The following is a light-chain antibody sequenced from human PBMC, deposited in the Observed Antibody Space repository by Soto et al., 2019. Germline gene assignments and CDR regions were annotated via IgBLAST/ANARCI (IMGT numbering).Light chain of an antibody. CDR1: QGISSY. CDR3: LQHNSYPRT. V-gene: IGKV1-9*01. Sequence: DIQVTQSPSFLSASVGDRVTSTCRASQGISSYLAWYQQKPGKAPKLLIYAASTLQSGVPSRFSGSGSGTEFTLTISSLQPEDFATYYCLQHNSYPRTFGQGTKVDIK. J-gene: IGKJ1*01. CDR2: AAS.